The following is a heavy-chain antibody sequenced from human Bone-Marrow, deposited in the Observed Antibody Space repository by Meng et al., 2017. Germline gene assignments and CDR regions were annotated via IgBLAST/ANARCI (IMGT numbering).Heavy chain of an antibody. CDR2: ISWNSGSI. Sequence: LKISCAASGFTFDDYAMHWVRQAPGKGLEWVSGISWNSGSIGYADSVKGRFTISRDNAKNSLYLQMNSLRAEDTALYYCAKSSGDGYNLYYFDYWGQGTLVTVSS. CDR1: GFTFDDYA. V-gene: IGHV3-9*01. J-gene: IGHJ4*02. CDR3: AKSSGDGYNLYYFDY. D-gene: IGHD5-24*01.